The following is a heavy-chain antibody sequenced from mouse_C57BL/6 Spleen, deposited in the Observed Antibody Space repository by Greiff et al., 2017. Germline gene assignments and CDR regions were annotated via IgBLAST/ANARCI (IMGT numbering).Heavy chain of an antibody. V-gene: IGHV5-17*01. CDR2: ISSGSSTI. CDR3: ARDYYGAMDY. Sequence: EVQVVESGGGLVKPGGSLKLSCAASGFTFSDYGMHWVRQAPEKGREWVAYISSGSSTIYYADTVKGRFTISRDNAKNTLVLQMTSLRSEDTAMYYCARDYYGAMDYWGQGTSVTVSS. CDR1: GFTFSDYG. J-gene: IGHJ4*01. D-gene: IGHD1-1*01.